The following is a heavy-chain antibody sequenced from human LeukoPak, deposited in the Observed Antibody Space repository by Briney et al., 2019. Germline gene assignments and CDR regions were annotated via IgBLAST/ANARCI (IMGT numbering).Heavy chain of an antibody. CDR1: GGSFSGYY. Sequence: KPSETLSLTCAVYGGSFSGYYWSWIRQPPGKGLEWIGEINHSGSTNYNPSLKSRVTISVDTSKNQFSLKLTSVTAADTAVYYCARYNDFWSGYPHFDYWGQGTLVTVSS. CDR2: INHSGST. CDR3: ARYNDFWSGYPHFDY. V-gene: IGHV4-34*01. D-gene: IGHD3-3*01. J-gene: IGHJ4*02.